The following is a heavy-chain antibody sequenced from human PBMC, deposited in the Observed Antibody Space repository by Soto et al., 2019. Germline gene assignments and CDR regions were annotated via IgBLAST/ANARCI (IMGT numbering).Heavy chain of an antibody. CDR1: GFTFSSYG. Sequence: VQLVESGGGLVKPGGSLRLSCAASGFTFSSYGMNWVRQAPGKGLEWVSSISTSTSYIYYADSVKGRFTISRDNAKNSVYLQMNSLRAEDTAVYYCARVYCRGGSCYSGDAFDIWGQVTMVTVSS. CDR2: ISTSTSYI. J-gene: IGHJ3*02. V-gene: IGHV3-21*01. CDR3: ARVYCRGGSCYSGDAFDI. D-gene: IGHD2-15*01.